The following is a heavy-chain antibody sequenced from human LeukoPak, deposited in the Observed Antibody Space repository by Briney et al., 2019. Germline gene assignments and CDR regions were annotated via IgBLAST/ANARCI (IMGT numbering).Heavy chain of an antibody. CDR1: GYTFTSYG. J-gene: IGHJ3*02. V-gene: IGHV1-18*01. Sequence: ASVKVSCKASGYTFTSYGISWVRQAPGQGLEWMGWIVVYDGDANYAQKFQGRVTMTTDTSTNTAYMELSSLRPEDTAVYYCARALWFGDGAFDIWGQGTMVAVSS. CDR3: ARALWFGDGAFDI. CDR2: IVVYDGDA. D-gene: IGHD3-10*01.